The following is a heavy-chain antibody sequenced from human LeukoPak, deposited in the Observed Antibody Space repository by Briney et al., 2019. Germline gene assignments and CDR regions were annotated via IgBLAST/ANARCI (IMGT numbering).Heavy chain of an antibody. CDR3: AGGDGWFGQLLSFDY. J-gene: IGHJ4*02. V-gene: IGHV3-7*02. CDR1: GFSFSTYW. CDR2: TNQDGSEK. D-gene: IGHD3-10*01. Sequence: PGGSLRLSCAASGFSFSTYWMTWVRQAPGKRLEWVANTNQDGSEKFYVDSVKGRFPISRDNAKNSLYLQKNSLRDEDTAVYFCAGGDGWFGQLLSFDYGPQGTGVPVS.